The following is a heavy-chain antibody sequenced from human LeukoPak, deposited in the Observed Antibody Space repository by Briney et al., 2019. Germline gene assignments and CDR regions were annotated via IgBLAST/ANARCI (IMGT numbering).Heavy chain of an antibody. J-gene: IGHJ6*02. Sequence: GGSLRLSCAASGFTFSSYAMSWVRQAPGKGLEWVSAISGSGGSTYYADSVKGRFTISRDNSKNTLYLQMNSLRAEDTAVYYCARVIPSDYGDYYYYYGMDVWGQGTTVTVSS. CDR2: ISGSGGST. CDR3: ARVIPSDYGDYYYYYGMDV. D-gene: IGHD4-17*01. CDR1: GFTFSSYA. V-gene: IGHV3-23*01.